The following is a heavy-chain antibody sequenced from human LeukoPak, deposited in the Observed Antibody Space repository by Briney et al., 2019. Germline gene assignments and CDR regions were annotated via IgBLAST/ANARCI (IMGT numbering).Heavy chain of an antibody. D-gene: IGHD6-13*01. CDR1: GYTFTSYY. Sequence: ASVKVSCKASGYTFTSYYMHWVRQAPGQGLEWMGIINPSGGSTSYAQKFQGRVTMTRDMSTSTVYMELSSLRSEDTAVYYCARDYGYSSSHWMNWFDPWGQGTLVTVSS. V-gene: IGHV1-46*01. CDR2: INPSGGST. J-gene: IGHJ5*02. CDR3: ARDYGYSSSHWMNWFDP.